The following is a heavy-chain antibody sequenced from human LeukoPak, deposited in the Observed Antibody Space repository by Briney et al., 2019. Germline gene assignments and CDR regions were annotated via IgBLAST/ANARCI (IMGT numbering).Heavy chain of an antibody. CDR2: IYSGGST. V-gene: IGHV3-66*01. CDR1: GFIFSSYA. CDR3: ASGSDYYYGMDV. J-gene: IGHJ6*02. D-gene: IGHD2-2*03. Sequence: PGGSLRLSCAASGFIFSSYAMSWVRQAPGKGLEWVSVIYSGGSTYYADSVKGRFTSSRDNSKNTLYLQMNSLRAEDTAVYYCASGSDYYYGMDVWGQGTTVTVSS.